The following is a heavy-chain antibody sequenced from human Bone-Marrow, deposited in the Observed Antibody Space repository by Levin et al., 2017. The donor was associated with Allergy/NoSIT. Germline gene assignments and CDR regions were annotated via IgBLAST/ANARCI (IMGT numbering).Heavy chain of an antibody. D-gene: IGHD6-13*01. V-gene: IGHV3-48*01. CDR1: GFTFSSYG. J-gene: IGHJ4*02. CDR3: AREGSWSSTWLGNYYFDY. Sequence: RPGGSLRLSCDASGFTFSSYGIIWVRQAPGKGLEWVSYIGGDNYTKYYADSVKGRFTISRDNVKKSLYLQMNSLRGEDTGVYYCAREGSWSSTWLGNYYFDYWGQGTLVTVSS. CDR2: IGGDNYTK.